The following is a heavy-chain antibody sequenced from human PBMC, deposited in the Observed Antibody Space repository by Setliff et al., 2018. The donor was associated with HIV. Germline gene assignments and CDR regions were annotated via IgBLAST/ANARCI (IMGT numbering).Heavy chain of an antibody. J-gene: IGHJ4*02. Sequence: GGSLRLSCAASGFTFSNYWMSWVRQAPGKGLEWVANIKQDGSEKYYVDSVKGRFTISRDNAKKSLYLLMNSLRAEDTALYYCARDYSRYTWNYFDYWGQGTLVTVSS. CDR1: GFTFSNYW. CDR3: ARDYSRYTWNYFDY. V-gene: IGHV3-7*03. CDR2: IKQDGSEK. D-gene: IGHD1-20*01.